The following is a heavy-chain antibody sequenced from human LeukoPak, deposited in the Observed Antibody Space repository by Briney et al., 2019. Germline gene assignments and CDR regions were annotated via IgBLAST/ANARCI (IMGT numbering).Heavy chain of an antibody. CDR3: AKDPSYYGSTSNNDY. D-gene: IGHD3-10*01. J-gene: IGHJ4*02. V-gene: IGHV3-30*02. Sequence: GGSLRLSCAASGFTFSSYGMHWVRQAPVKRLEWVVFIRYDGSNKYYADSVKGRFTISRDNSKNTLYLQMNSLRAEDTAVYYCAKDPSYYGSTSNNDYWGQGTLVTVSS. CDR2: IRYDGSNK. CDR1: GFTFSSYG.